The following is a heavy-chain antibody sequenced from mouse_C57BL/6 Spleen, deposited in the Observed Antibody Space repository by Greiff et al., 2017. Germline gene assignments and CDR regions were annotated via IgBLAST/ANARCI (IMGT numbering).Heavy chain of an antibody. D-gene: IGHD2-2*01. Sequence: QVQLQQSGAELVRPGSSVKLSCKASGYTFTTYWMEWVKQRPGQGLEWIGNIYPYDSGTNYNQKFQDKPTLTVDKSSSTAYMQRSCLASEVSADYCCARMVYYFDYWGQGTPVTVS. V-gene: IGHV1-61*01. CDR3: ARMVYYFDY. CDR1: GYTFTTYW. J-gene: IGHJ2*01. CDR2: IYPYDSGT.